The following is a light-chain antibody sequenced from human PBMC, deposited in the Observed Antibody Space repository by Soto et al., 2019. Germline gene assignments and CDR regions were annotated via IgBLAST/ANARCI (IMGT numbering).Light chain of an antibody. V-gene: IGLV2-14*01. CDR2: GVN. CDR1: SGDVAGYNY. CDR3: NSYTTNSTFV. J-gene: IGLJ1*01. Sequence: QSVLTQPASVSGSPGQSITISCAGTSGDVAGYNYVSWYQQHPGKAPKLMIYGVNNRPSGVSNRFSGSRSGNTASLTISGLQSEDEAEYYCNSYTTNSTFVFGTGTKLTVL.